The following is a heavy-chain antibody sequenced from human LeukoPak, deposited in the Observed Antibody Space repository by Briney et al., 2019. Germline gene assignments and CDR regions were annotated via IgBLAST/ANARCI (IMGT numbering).Heavy chain of an antibody. Sequence: GGSLRLSCAASGFTFSNYWMGWVRQAPGKRPEWVANMNIDGSEKYYADSVKGRFSISRDNAKDSLYLQMSSLRAEDTAVYYCARLWLADYWGQGTLVTVSS. D-gene: IGHD6-19*01. J-gene: IGHJ4*02. CDR2: MNIDGSEK. V-gene: IGHV3-7*01. CDR1: GFTFSNYW. CDR3: ARLWLADY.